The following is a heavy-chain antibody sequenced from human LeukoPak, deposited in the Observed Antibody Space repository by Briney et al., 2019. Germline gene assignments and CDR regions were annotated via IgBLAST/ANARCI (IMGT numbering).Heavy chain of an antibody. Sequence: ASVKVSCKASGYTFTSYGISWVRQAPGQGLEWMGWNSAYNGNTNYAQKLQGRVTMTTDTSTSTAYMELRSLRSDDTAVYYCARDRYYYDSSTYWNWFDPWGQGTVVTVSS. V-gene: IGHV1-18*01. CDR1: GYTFTSYG. CDR2: NSAYNGNT. CDR3: ARDRYYYDSSTYWNWFDP. D-gene: IGHD3-22*01. J-gene: IGHJ5*02.